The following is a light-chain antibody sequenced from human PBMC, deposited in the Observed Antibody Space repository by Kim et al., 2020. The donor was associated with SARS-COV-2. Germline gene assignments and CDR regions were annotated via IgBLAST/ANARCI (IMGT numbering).Light chain of an antibody. CDR3: QLYDSSPWT. J-gene: IGKJ1*01. V-gene: IGKV3-20*01. CDR2: RAS. Sequence: EIVLTQSPGTLSLTTGERVTLSCRASQSVGNNFLAWYQQKSGQAPRLLIYRASSRAADIPDRFTGSGSGTDFTLTITRLEPEDFGVFYCQLYDSSPWTFGQGTKVDIK. CDR1: QSVGNNF.